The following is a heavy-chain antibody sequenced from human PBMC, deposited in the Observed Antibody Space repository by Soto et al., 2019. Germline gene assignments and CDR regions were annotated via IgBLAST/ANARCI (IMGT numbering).Heavy chain of an antibody. CDR3: AIDTPYDSSGYPVYFDY. CDR1: GFTFSSYE. CDR2: ISSSGSTI. J-gene: IGHJ4*02. V-gene: IGHV3-48*03. Sequence: ESGGGLVQPGGSLRLSCAASGFTFSSYEMNWVRQAPGKGLEWVSYISSSGSTIYYADSVKGRFTISRDNAKNSLYLQMNSLRAEDTAVYYCAIDTPYDSSGYPVYFDYWGQGTLVTVSS. D-gene: IGHD3-22*01.